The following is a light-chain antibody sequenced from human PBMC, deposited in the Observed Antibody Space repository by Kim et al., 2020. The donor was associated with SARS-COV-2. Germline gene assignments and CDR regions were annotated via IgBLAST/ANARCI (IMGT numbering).Light chain of an antibody. J-gene: IGLJ2*01. CDR1: SLRSYY. Sequence: SSELTQDPAVSVALGQTVRITCQGDSLRSYYASWYQQKPGQAPVLVIYGKNNRPSGIPDRFSGSSSGNTASLTITGAQAEDEADYYCNSRDSSGNRYVVFGGGTQLTVL. V-gene: IGLV3-19*01. CDR2: GKN. CDR3: NSRDSSGNRYVV.